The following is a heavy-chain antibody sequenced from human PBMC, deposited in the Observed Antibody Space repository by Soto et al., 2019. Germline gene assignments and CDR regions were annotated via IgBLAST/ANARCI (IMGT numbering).Heavy chain of an antibody. CDR3: AKCIQVNWNYDAFHI. V-gene: IGHV3-23*01. Sequence: EVKLLESGGGLVQPGGSLRLSCAASGFTFSSYSMSWVRQAPGKRLEWVSHITASGGTTYYADSVKGRFTISRDSSRSTLYLQMNSLRAEDTALYYCAKCIQVNWNYDAFHIWGQGTMVTVSS. CDR2: ITASGGTT. J-gene: IGHJ3*02. D-gene: IGHD1-7*01. CDR1: GFTFSSYS.